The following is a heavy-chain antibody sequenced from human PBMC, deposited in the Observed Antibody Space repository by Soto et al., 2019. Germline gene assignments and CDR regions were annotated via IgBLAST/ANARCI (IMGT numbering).Heavy chain of an antibody. Sequence: QVHLVQSGAEVKKPGASVKVSCKGSGYTFTSYGITWVRQAPGQGLEWMGGISARNGNTDYAQKLQGRVTVTRDTPTSTAYMELRSLRSDDTAVYYCARGRYVDYWGQGALVTVSS. CDR2: ISARNGNT. CDR1: GYTFTSYG. D-gene: IGHD1-1*01. J-gene: IGHJ4*02. CDR3: ARGRYVDY. V-gene: IGHV1-18*01.